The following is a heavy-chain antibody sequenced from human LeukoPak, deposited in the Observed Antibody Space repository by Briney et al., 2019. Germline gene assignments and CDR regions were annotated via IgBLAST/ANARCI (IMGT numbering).Heavy chain of an antibody. CDR3: ARVGDYALKD. V-gene: IGHV4-59*12. CDR1: GGSISNYY. D-gene: IGHD3-16*01. Sequence: SETLSLTCTVSGGSISNYYWSWIRQPPGKGLEWIGYIYYSDSTNYNPSLKSRVNISVDTFKNQFSLKLSSVTAADTAVYYCARVGDYALKDWGQGTLVTVSS. J-gene: IGHJ4*02. CDR2: IYYSDST.